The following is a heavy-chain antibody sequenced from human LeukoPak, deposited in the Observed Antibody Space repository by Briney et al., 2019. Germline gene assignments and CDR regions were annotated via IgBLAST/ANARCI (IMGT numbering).Heavy chain of an antibody. CDR2: ISVTSSDI. Sequence: RAGGSLRLSCEASGLTFSTYNMNWVRQAPGKGLEWISYISVTSSDIYYADSVKGRLAISRDDAENSLYLQMNRLRAEDTAVYYCATSVIWGQGTLVTVSS. CDR1: GLTFSTYN. D-gene: IGHD2-21*01. CDR3: ATSVI. J-gene: IGHJ4*02. V-gene: IGHV3-48*04.